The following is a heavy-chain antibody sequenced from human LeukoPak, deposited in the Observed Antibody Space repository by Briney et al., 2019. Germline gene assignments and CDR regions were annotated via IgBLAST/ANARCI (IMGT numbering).Heavy chain of an antibody. CDR2: IYYSGST. Sequence: SETLSLTCTVSGGSISSYYWSWIRQPPGKGLEWIGYIYYSGSTYYNPSLKSRVTISVDTSKNQFSLKLSSVTAADTAVYYCARVQFGIAVAGSPFDYWGQGTLVTVSS. J-gene: IGHJ4*02. D-gene: IGHD6-19*01. V-gene: IGHV4-59*08. CDR3: ARVQFGIAVAGSPFDY. CDR1: GGSISSYY.